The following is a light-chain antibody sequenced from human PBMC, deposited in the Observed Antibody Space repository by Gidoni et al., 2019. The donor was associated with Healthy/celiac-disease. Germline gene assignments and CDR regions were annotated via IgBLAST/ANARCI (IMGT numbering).Light chain of an antibody. J-gene: IGKJ1*01. CDR1: QSGSN. CDR2: GAS. Sequence: EIVMTQSPATLSVSPGERATLSCRASQSGSNLAWYQQKPGQAPRLLIYGASTRATGIPARFSGSGSGTEFTLTISSLQSEDFAVYYCQQYNNWLWTFGQGTKVEIK. V-gene: IGKV3-15*01. CDR3: QQYNNWLWT.